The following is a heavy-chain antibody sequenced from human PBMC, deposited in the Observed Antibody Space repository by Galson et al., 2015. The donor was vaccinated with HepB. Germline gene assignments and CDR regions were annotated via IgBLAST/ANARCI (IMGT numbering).Heavy chain of an antibody. CDR1: GFTFSNYW. J-gene: IGHJ4*02. CDR3: ARHKVNTAAREY. V-gene: IGHV3-7*01. D-gene: IGHD5-18*01. Sequence: SLSLSCAASGFTFSNYWMCWVRRAPGKGLEWVANIAEDGSDKYYVDSVKGRFSISRDNGKSSLFLQMNSLRAEDTAVYYCARHKVNTAAREYWGQGTLVTVSS. CDR2: IAEDGSDK.